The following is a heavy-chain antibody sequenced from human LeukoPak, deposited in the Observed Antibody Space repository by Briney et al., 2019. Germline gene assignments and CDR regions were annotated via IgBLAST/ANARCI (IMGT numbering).Heavy chain of an antibody. CDR2: VFHSGST. CDR1: GYSISSGYY. J-gene: IGHJ3*02. V-gene: IGHV4-38-2*02. D-gene: IGHD3-9*01. CDR3: ARDYTPPNYDILTGYSRAFDI. Sequence: SETLSLTCTVSGYSISSGYYWGWIRQPPGKGLEWIGSVFHSGSTFYNPSLKSRVTISVDTSKNQFSLKLNSVTAADTAVYYCARDYTPPNYDILTGYSRAFDIWGQGTMVTVSS.